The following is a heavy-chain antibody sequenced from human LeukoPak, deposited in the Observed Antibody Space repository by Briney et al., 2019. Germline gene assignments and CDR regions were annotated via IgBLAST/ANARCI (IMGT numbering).Heavy chain of an antibody. CDR2: IWYDGGNK. CDR3: ARVGSTAAAGTPDY. Sequence: GGSLRLSCAASEFTFSSYGMHWVRQAPGKGLEWVAVIWYDGGNKYYADSVKGRFTISRDNSKNTLYLQMNSLRADDTAIYYYARVGSTAAAGTPDYWGQGTLVTVFS. CDR1: EFTFSSYG. V-gene: IGHV3-33*01. D-gene: IGHD6-13*01. J-gene: IGHJ4*02.